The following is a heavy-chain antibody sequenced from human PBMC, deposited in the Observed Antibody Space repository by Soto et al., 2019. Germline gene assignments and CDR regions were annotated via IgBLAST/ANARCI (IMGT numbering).Heavy chain of an antibody. CDR1: GYTFSTYG. Sequence: QVQLVQSGAEVKKPGASVKVSCKASGYTFSTYGFSWVRQAPGQGLEWMGWIGAYNDDTNYAQNFQGRGTMTTDTSTTTSYMELRNLRSDDTAVYFCARDWRGAEGFDPWGQGTLVTVSS. V-gene: IGHV1-18*01. D-gene: IGHD3-3*01. CDR2: IGAYNDDT. J-gene: IGHJ5*02. CDR3: ARDWRGAEGFDP.